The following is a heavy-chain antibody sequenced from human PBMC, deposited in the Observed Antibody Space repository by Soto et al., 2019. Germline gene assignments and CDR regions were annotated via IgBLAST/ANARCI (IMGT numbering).Heavy chain of an antibody. CDR2: IYYSGST. CDR3: ARESKGASLQSYGMDV. J-gene: IGHJ6*02. D-gene: IGHD1-26*01. Sequence: ASETLSLTCTVSGGSISSGGYYWSWIRQHPGKGLEWIGYIYYSGSTYYNPSLESRVTISVDTSKNQFSLKLSSVTAADTAVYYCARESKGASLQSYGMDVWGQGTTVTVSS. V-gene: IGHV4-31*03. CDR1: GGSISSGGYY.